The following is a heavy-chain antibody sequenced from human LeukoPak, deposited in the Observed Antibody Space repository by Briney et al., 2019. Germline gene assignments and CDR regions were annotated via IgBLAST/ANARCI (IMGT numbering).Heavy chain of an antibody. CDR1: GGTFLSHT. CDR2: ITPVIETA. D-gene: IGHD3-10*01. J-gene: IGHJ5*02. Sequence: SVKVSCKTSGGTFLSHTFSWVRQAPGKGLEWMGKITPVIETANYAQTLQGRVSIYADKSTTTVYMDLSGLRPDDTAVYYCARVNLRGSNYNWFDPWGQGTRVTVSS. CDR3: ARVNLRGSNYNWFDP. V-gene: IGHV1-69*08.